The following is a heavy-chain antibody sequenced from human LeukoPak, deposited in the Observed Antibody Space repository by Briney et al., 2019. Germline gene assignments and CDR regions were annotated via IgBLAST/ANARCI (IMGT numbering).Heavy chain of an antibody. CDR2: VSGSGGST. D-gene: IGHD5-12*01. CDR3: AKDLDIVANRTGNLRRTGMLTDS. CDR1: GFTFSSYA. V-gene: IGHV3-23*01. J-gene: IGHJ5*01. Sequence: GGSLTLCYAASGFTFSSYAMSWVRQAPGKGLEWVSGVSGSGGSTYYADSVKGRFTISRDNSKNTLYLQMNSLRAEDTAVYYCAKDLDIVANRTGNLRRTGMLTDS.